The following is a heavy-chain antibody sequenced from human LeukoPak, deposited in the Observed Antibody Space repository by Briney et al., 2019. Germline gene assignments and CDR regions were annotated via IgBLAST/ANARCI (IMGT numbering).Heavy chain of an antibody. CDR2: IYSGGST. D-gene: IGHD4-17*01. CDR3: ARRGWYGDYDY. V-gene: IGHV3-66*01. CDR1: GFTVNSNY. J-gene: IGHJ4*02. Sequence: GGSLRLSCAASGFTVNSNYMSWVRQAPGKGLEWVSVIYSGGSTYYADSVKGRFTISRDNSKNTLYLQMNSLRAEDTAVYYCARRGWYGDYDYWGQGTLVTVSS.